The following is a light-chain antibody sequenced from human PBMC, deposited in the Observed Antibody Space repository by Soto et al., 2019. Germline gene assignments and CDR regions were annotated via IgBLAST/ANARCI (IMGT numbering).Light chain of an antibody. Sequence: QSALTQPASVSGSPGQSITISCTGTSRDVGSYNLVSWYQQHPGKAPKLMIYEGSKRPSGVSNRFSGSKSGNTASLTISGRQAEDEADYYCCSYAGSSTVVFGGGTKLTVL. V-gene: IGLV2-23*01. J-gene: IGLJ2*01. CDR1: SRDVGSYNL. CDR2: EGS. CDR3: CSYAGSSTVV.